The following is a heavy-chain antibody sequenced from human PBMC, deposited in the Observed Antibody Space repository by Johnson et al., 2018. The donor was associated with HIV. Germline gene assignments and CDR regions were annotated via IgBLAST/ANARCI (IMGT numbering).Heavy chain of an antibody. Sequence: QVQLVESGGGVVQPGRSLRLSCAASGFTFSSYAMHWVRQAPGKGLEWVAVISYDGSNKYYADSVKGRFTISRDNSKNTLYLQMNSLRAEDTAVYYCARSPRQWLDHDAFDIWGHGTMVTVSS. V-gene: IGHV3-30*04. J-gene: IGHJ3*02. CDR3: ARSPRQWLDHDAFDI. CDR1: GFTFSSYA. CDR2: ISYDGSNK. D-gene: IGHD6-19*01.